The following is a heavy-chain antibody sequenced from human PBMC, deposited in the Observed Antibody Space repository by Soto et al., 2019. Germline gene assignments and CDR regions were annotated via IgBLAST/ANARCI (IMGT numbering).Heavy chain of an antibody. CDR1: GGTFSSYA. D-gene: IGHD4-17*01. Sequence: QVQLVQSGAEVKKPGSSVKVSCKASGGTFSSYAISWVRQAPGQGLEWMGGIIPIFGTANYAQKFQGRVTITAAESTSTAYMELSSLRSEDTAVYYCARFRRKSGDPRPYYYYGMDVWGQGTTVTVSS. CDR2: IIPIFGTA. CDR3: ARFRRKSGDPRPYYYYGMDV. V-gene: IGHV1-69*01. J-gene: IGHJ6*02.